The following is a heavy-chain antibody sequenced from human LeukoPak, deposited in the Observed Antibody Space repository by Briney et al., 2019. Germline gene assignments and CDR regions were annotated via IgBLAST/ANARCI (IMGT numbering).Heavy chain of an antibody. V-gene: IGHV3-23*01. J-gene: IGHJ6*02. CDR1: GFTFSSYA. D-gene: IGHD4-17*01. CDR3: AKRIRSTTVTTHHHYYYYYGMDV. Sequence: GGSLRLSCAASGFTFSSYAMSWVRPAPGKGLEWVSAISGSGGSTYYADSVKGRFTISRDNSKNTLYLQMNSLRAEDTAVYYCAKRIRSTTVTTHHHYYYYYGMDVWGQGTTVTVSS. CDR2: ISGSGGST.